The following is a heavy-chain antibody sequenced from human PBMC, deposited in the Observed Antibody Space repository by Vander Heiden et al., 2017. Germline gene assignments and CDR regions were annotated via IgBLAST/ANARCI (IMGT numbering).Heavy chain of an antibody. CDR2: IEPEDGKT. CDR1: GYNLKDLS. V-gene: IGHV1-24*01. J-gene: IGHJ4*02. Sequence: QVQLVQSGAEVKKPGASVKVSCKVSGYNLKDLSMHWVRQAPGKGLEWMGGIEPEDGKTFYGQKFQGRVTMTDDISTDTGYMEVSSLTSEDTAVYFCTTGDTSGYFEYWGQGTLVTVSS. D-gene: IGHD6-19*01. CDR3: TTGDTSGYFEY.